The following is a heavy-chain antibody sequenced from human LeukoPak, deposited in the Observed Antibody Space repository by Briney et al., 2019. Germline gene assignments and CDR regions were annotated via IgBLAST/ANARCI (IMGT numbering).Heavy chain of an antibody. CDR3: ASRSIAVAGTEGNFDY. CDR2: INHSGST. J-gene: IGHJ4*02. CDR1: GGSFSGYY. D-gene: IGHD6-19*01. V-gene: IGHV4-34*01. Sequence: SETLSLTCAVYGGSFSGYYWGWIRQPPGKGLEWIGEINHSGSTNYNPSLKSRVTISVDTSKNQFSLKLSSVAAADTAVYCCASRSIAVAGTEGNFDYWGQGTLVTVSS.